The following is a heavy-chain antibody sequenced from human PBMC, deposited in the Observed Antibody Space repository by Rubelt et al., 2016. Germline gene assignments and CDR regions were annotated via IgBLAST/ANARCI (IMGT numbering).Heavy chain of an antibody. CDR2: IYPGDADT. CDR1: GYSFTSYW. CDR3: ARYGQVQSGDAFDI. Sequence: EVQLVQSGAEVKKPGESLKISCKGSGYSFTSYWIGWVRQMPGKGLEWMGIIYPGDADTRYSPPFQVQCTSSADKSISTAYLQGSSLKASDTAMYYCARYGQVQSGDAFDIWGQGTMVTVSS. D-gene: IGHD1-26*01. V-gene: IGHV5-51*01. J-gene: IGHJ3*02.